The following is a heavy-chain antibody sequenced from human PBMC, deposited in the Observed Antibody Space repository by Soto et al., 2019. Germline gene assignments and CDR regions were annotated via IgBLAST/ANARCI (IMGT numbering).Heavy chain of an antibody. V-gene: IGHV3-21*04. Sequence: PGGSLRLSCAASGFTFSSYSMNWVRQAPGKGLEWVSSISSSSSYIYYADSVKGRFTISRDNAKNSLYLQMNSLRTEDTALYYCAKNTNAGYLPLYGMDVWGQGTTVTVSS. CDR2: ISSSSSYI. CDR3: AKNTNAGYLPLYGMDV. CDR1: GFTFSSYS. D-gene: IGHD2-8*01. J-gene: IGHJ6*02.